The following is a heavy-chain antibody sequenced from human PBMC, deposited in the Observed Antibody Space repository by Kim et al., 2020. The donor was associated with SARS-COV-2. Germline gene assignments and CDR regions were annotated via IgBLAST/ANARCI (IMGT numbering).Heavy chain of an antibody. J-gene: IGHJ3*02. CDR3: ARDHSGPGI. D-gene: IGHD1-26*01. CDR1: GFTFSSYA. V-gene: IGHV3-30*04. CDR2: ISYDGSNK. Sequence: GGSLRLSCAASGFTFSSYAMHWVRQAPGKGLEWVAVISYDGSNKYYADSVKGRFTISRDNSKNTLYLQMNSLRAEDTAVYYCARDHSGPGIWGQGTMVTV.